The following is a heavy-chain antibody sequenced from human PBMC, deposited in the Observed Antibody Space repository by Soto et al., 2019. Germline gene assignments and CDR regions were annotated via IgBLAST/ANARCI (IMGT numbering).Heavy chain of an antibody. J-gene: IGHJ4*02. V-gene: IGHV5-51*01. CDR3: ARFSMTTVTHFD. CDR2: IYPGDSDT. CDR1: GDSFTTYW. Sequence: GEYLKISCKGSGDSFTTYWIGWVRQMPGKGLEWMGIIYPGDSDTRYSPSFQGQVTISADKSISTAYLQWSSLKASDTAIYYCARFSMTTVTHFDWGQGTLVTVSS. D-gene: IGHD4-17*01.